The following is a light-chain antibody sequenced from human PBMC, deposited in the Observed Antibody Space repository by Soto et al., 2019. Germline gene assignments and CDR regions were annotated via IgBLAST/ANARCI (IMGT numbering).Light chain of an antibody. CDR2: GAS. CDR3: QQYSSSPFT. CDR1: QTVTSTY. V-gene: IGKV3-20*01. J-gene: IGKJ2*01. Sequence: EIVLTQSPGTLSLSPGERATLSCRASQTVTSTYFAWYQQKPGQAPRLLIYGASSRATGIPDRFSGSGSGTDFTLTISRLEPEDIAMYCCQQYSSSPFTFGQGTKVEIK.